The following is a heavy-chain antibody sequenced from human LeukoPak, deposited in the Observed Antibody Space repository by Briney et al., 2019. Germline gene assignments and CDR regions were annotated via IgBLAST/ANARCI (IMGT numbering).Heavy chain of an antibody. CDR1: GFIFSNYA. V-gene: IGHV3-23*01. CDR3: AKDAFGMVVHLDY. Sequence: PGGSLRLSCAASGFIFSNYAMSWVRQAPEKGLEWVSSISGSGHSVYYADSVEGRFTISRDNSKNTLYLQMNTLRVEDTAIFYCAKDAFGMVVHLDYWGRGALVTVSS. D-gene: IGHD3-3*01. J-gene: IGHJ4*02. CDR2: ISGSGHSV.